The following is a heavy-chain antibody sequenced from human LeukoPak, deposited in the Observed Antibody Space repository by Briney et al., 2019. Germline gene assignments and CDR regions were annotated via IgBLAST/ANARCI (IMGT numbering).Heavy chain of an antibody. Sequence: SETLSLTCTVSGGSISNYYWSWIRQPPGKGLEWIGYIYYSGSTNYNPSLKSRVTISVDTSKNQFSLKPSSVTAADTAVYYCAKWGVTTSVYYFDYWGQGTLVTVPS. V-gene: IGHV4-59*08. D-gene: IGHD4-17*01. CDR2: IYYSGST. J-gene: IGHJ4*02. CDR3: AKWGVTTSVYYFDY. CDR1: GGSISNYY.